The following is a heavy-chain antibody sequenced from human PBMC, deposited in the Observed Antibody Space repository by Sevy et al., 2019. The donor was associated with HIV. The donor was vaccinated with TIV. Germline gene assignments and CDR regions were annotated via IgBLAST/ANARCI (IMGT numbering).Heavy chain of an antibody. D-gene: IGHD6-13*01. CDR3: ARENPGYSSSWYARTFDY. V-gene: IGHV4-59*01. CDR1: GGSISSYY. Sequence: SETLSLTCTVSGGSISSYYWSWIRQPPGKGLEWIGYIYYSGSTNYNPSLKSRVTISVDTSKNQFSLKLSSVTAADTAVYYCARENPGYSSSWYARTFDYWGQGTLVTVSS. CDR2: IYYSGST. J-gene: IGHJ4*02.